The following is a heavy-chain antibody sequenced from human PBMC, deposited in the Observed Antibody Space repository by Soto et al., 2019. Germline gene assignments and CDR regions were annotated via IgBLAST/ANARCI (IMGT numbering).Heavy chain of an antibody. CDR3: ATGRPLTLNYDILTGEPPPNYASYSGMDV. Sequence: SETLSLTCAVSGGYIGSSSWWRWVRQPTGKGLERIGQIYHSGSPNYNPSLKSRVTISVDKSNNQFSLKLSSVKAADTAVYYCATGRPLTLNYDILTGEPPPNYASYSGMDVWGQGTTVTVSS. CDR2: IYHSGSP. J-gene: IGHJ6*02. CDR1: GGYIGSSSW. D-gene: IGHD3-9*01. V-gene: IGHV4-4*02.